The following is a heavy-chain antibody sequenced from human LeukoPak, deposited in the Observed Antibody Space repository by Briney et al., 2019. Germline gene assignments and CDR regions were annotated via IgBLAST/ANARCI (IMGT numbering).Heavy chain of an antibody. Sequence: GGSLRLSCAASGFTFSSYAVSWVRQAPGKGLEWVSAISGSGGSTYYADSVKGRFTISRDNSKNTLYLQMNSLRAEDTAVYYCAKALDTAMVTRSFASDYWGQGTLVTVSS. CDR2: ISGSGGST. J-gene: IGHJ4*02. CDR3: AKALDTAMVTRSFASDY. CDR1: GFTFSSYA. V-gene: IGHV3-23*01. D-gene: IGHD5-18*01.